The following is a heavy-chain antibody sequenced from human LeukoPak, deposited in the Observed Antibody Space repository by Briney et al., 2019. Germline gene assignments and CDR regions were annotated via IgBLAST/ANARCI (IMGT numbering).Heavy chain of an antibody. CDR3: ARGQGYSSGWTFDY. J-gene: IGHJ4*02. CDR1: GFTVSSNY. Sequence: GGSLRLSCAASGFTVSSNYMSWVRQAPGKGLEWVSVIYSGGSTYYADSVKGRFTISRDNSKNTLYLQMNSLRAEDTAAYYCARGQGYSSGWTFDYWGQGTLVTVSS. D-gene: IGHD6-19*01. CDR2: IYSGGST. V-gene: IGHV3-66*01.